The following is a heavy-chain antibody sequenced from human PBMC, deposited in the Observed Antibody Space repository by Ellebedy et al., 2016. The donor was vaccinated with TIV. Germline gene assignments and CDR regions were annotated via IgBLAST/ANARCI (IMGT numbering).Heavy chain of an antibody. CDR2: IIAIFGTA. V-gene: IGHV1-69*13. CDR1: GGTFRSYA. Sequence: ASVKVSCKASGGTFRSYAISWVRQAPGQGLEWMGGIIAIFGTANYAQKFQGRVTITADESTSTVYLALSSLRSEDTALYYCARPLRGYYYDSGGQNGFDYWGQGTLVTVSS. J-gene: IGHJ4*02. D-gene: IGHD3-22*01. CDR3: ARPLRGYYYDSGGQNGFDY.